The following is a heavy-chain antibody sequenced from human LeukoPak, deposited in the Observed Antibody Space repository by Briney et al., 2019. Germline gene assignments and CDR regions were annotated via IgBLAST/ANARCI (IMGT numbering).Heavy chain of an antibody. CDR2: IYYSGST. D-gene: IGHD3-22*01. CDR1: GGSISSYY. J-gene: IGHJ6*03. V-gene: IGHV4-59*01. CDR3: ARGTYYYDSSGYYYSYYYYYMDV. Sequence: KPSETLSLTCTVSGGSISSYYWSWIRQPPGKGLEWIGYIYYSGSTNYNPSLKSRVTISVDTSKNQFSLKLSSVTAADTAVYYCARGTYYYDSSGYYYSYYYYYMDVWGKGTTVTVSS.